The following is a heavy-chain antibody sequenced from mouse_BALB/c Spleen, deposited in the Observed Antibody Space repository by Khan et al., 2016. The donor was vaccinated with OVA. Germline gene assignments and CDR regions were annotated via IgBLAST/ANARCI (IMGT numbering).Heavy chain of an antibody. D-gene: IGHD6-1*01. CDR3: ARVITRDY. CDR1: GYTFTSYW. CDR2: INPSNGRT. Sequence: QVQLKQSGAELVKPGASVKLSCKASGYTFTSYWMHWVKQRPGQGLAWIGEINPSNGRTNYNEKFKSKATLTVDKSSSTAYMQRSSPTSEDSAVYYCARVITRDYWGQGTTLTVSS. J-gene: IGHJ2*01. V-gene: IGHV1S81*02.